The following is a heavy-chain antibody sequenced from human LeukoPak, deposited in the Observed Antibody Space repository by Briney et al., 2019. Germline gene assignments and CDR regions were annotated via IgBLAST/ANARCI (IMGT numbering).Heavy chain of an antibody. CDR1: GYSISSGYY. CDR3: ARKDMVRGVMSWAFDI. CDR2: IYHSGST. Sequence: SSETLSLTCTVSGYSISSGYYWGWIRQPPGKGLEWIGSIYHSGSTYYNPSLKSRVTISVDTSKNQFSLKLSSVTAADTAVYYCARKDMVRGVMSWAFDIWRQGTMVTVSS. V-gene: IGHV4-38-2*02. D-gene: IGHD3-10*01. J-gene: IGHJ3*02.